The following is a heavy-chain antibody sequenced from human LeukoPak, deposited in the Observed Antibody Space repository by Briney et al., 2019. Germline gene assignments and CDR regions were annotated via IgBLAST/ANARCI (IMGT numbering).Heavy chain of an antibody. CDR1: GFTFTTYA. D-gene: IGHD6-13*01. CDR2: ISGSGGST. Sequence: GGSLRLSCAASGFTFTTYAMSWVRQAPGKGLEWVSAISGSGGSTYYADSVKGRFTISRDNSKNTLYLQMNSLRAEDTAVYYCAKPRIAAAGTPEYFQHWGQGTLVTVSS. J-gene: IGHJ1*01. CDR3: AKPRIAAAGTPEYFQH. V-gene: IGHV3-23*01.